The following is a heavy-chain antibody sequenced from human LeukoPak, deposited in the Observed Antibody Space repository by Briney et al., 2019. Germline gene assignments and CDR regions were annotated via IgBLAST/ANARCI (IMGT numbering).Heavy chain of an antibody. Sequence: ASVKVSCKASGYTFTSFDIYWVRQATGQGLEWMGWMNTNSGNTGYAQKFQGRVTMAMNTSRSTAYIELRRLRSEDTAVYYCARGPQWRGDYYYMDIWGKGTTVTVSS. J-gene: IGHJ6*03. CDR2: MNTNSGNT. CDR1: GYTFTSFD. D-gene: IGHD6-19*01. CDR3: ARGPQWRGDYYYMDI. V-gene: IGHV1-8*01.